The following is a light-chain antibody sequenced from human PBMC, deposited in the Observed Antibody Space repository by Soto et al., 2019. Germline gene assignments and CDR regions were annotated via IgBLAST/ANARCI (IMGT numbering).Light chain of an antibody. CDR2: DAS. Sequence: EIVMTQSPVTLSVSPVERVTLSCRASQSVSSTLAWYQQKPGQAPRLLIYDASNRATGIPARFSASGSGTDFTLTISSLEPEDFAVYYCQQRSHWPTCGQGTKGDIK. J-gene: IGKJ1*01. CDR3: QQRSHWPT. CDR1: QSVSST. V-gene: IGKV3-11*01.